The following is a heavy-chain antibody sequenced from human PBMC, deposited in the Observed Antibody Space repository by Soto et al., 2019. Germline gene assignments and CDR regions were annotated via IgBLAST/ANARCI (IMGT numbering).Heavy chain of an antibody. V-gene: IGHV4-59*01. Sequence: TSETLCLTCTVSGGSISSYYWSWIRQPPGKGLEWIGYIYYSGITNYNPSLKSRVTISVDTSKNQFSLKLSSVTAADTAVYYCARYKSNYYYGMDVWGQGTTVTVS. D-gene: IGHD1-20*01. CDR2: IYYSGIT. CDR1: GGSISSYY. CDR3: ARYKSNYYYGMDV. J-gene: IGHJ6*02.